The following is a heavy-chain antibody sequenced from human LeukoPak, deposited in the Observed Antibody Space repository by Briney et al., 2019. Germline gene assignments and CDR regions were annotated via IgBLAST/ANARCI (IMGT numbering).Heavy chain of an antibody. CDR2: INHSGST. CDR1: GGSFSGYY. Sequence: SETLSLTCAVYGGSFSGYYWSWIRQPPGKGLEWIGEINHSGSTNYNPSLKSRVTISVDTSKNQFSLKLSSVTAADTAVYYCASLHDFWSGYLRTYYYMDVWGKGTTVIVSS. CDR3: ASLHDFWSGYLRTYYYMDV. V-gene: IGHV4-34*01. J-gene: IGHJ6*03. D-gene: IGHD3-3*01.